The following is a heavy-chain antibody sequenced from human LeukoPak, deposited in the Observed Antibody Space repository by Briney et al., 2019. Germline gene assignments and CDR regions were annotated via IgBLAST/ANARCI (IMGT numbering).Heavy chain of an antibody. CDR3: GRGSVGFGELNY. D-gene: IGHD3-10*01. J-gene: IGHJ4*02. CDR2: ISYDGSNK. Sequence: PGRSLRLSCAASGFTFSSYAMHWVRQAPGKGLEWVAVISYDGSNKFYADSVKGRFTLSRDNSKNTLYLQTNSLRIEDTAVYYCGRGSVGFGELNYWGQGTLVTVSS. V-gene: IGHV3-30-3*01. CDR1: GFTFSSYA.